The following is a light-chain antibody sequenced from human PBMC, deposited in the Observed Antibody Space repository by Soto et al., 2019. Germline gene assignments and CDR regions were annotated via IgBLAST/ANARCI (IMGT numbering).Light chain of an antibody. Sequence: QSVLTQPPSVSAAPGQRVTISCSGSSSNIGNNYVYWYQQLPGTAPKLLIYDNNNRPSGILDRFSGSKSGTSATLAITGLQTGDEADYYCGTWDSGLSAVVFGGGTKLTVL. CDR3: GTWDSGLSAVV. V-gene: IGLV1-51*01. J-gene: IGLJ2*01. CDR1: SSNIGNNY. CDR2: DNN.